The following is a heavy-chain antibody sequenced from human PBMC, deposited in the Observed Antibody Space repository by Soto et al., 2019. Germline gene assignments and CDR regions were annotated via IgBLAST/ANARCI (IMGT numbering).Heavy chain of an antibody. CDR2: ISYDGSNK. Sequence: GGSLRLSCAASGFTFSSYGMHWVRQAPGKGLEWVAVISYDGSNKYYADSVKGRFTISRDNSKNTLYLQMNSLRAEDTAVYYCAKDKERLDPSGVHDYWGQGTLVTVSS. D-gene: IGHD1-1*01. CDR1: GFTFSSYG. J-gene: IGHJ4*02. V-gene: IGHV3-30*18. CDR3: AKDKERLDPSGVHDY.